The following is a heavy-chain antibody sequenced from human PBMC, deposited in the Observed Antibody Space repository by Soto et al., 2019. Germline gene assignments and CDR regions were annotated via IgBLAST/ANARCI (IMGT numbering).Heavy chain of an antibody. V-gene: IGHV4-34*01. Sequence: SETLSLTCAVYGGSFSGYYWSWIRQPLGKGLEWIGEINHSGSTNYNPSLKSRVTISVDTSKNQFSLKLSSVTAADTAVYYCAREGRRGGTTFEFPVWFDPWGQGTLVIVSS. D-gene: IGHD1-1*01. CDR2: INHSGST. CDR1: GGSFSGYY. CDR3: AREGRRGGTTFEFPVWFDP. J-gene: IGHJ5*02.